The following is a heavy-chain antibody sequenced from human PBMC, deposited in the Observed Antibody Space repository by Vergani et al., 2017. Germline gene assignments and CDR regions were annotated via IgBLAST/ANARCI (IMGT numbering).Heavy chain of an antibody. D-gene: IGHD6-13*01. CDR2: INHSGST. Sequence: QVQLQQWGAGLLKPSETLSLTCAVYGGSFSGYYWSWIRQPPGKGLEWIGEINHSGSTNYNPSLKSRVTISVDTSKNQFSLKLSSVTAADTAVYYCERGGLDADSSSWWYYFDYWGQGTLVTVSS. CDR3: ERGGLDADSSSWWYYFDY. CDR1: GGSFSGYY. J-gene: IGHJ4*02. V-gene: IGHV4-34*01.